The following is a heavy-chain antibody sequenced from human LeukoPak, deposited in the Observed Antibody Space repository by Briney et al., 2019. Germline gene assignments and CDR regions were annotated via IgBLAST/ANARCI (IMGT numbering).Heavy chain of an antibody. V-gene: IGHV1-18*01. Sequence: ASVKVSCKASGYTFTSYAMNWVRQAPGQGLEWMGWISAYNGNTNYAQKLQGRVTMTTDTSTSTAYMELRSLRSDDTAVYYCALETAAEGGNWFDPWGQGTLVTVSS. CDR3: ALETAAEGGNWFDP. J-gene: IGHJ5*02. D-gene: IGHD6-13*01. CDR1: GYTFTSYA. CDR2: ISAYNGNT.